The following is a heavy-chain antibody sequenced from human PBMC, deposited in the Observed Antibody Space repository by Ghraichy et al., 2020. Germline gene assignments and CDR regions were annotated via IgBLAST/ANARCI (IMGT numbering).Heavy chain of an antibody. J-gene: IGHJ5*02. CDR2: INHSGST. V-gene: IGHV4-34*01. Sequence: SETLSLTCAVYGGSFSGYYWSWIRQPPGKGLEWIGEINHSGSTNYNPSLKSRVTISVDTSKNQFSLKLSSVTAADTAVYYCARGSRGKWFGEEIQFDPWGQGTLVTVSS. CDR3: ARGSRGKWFGEEIQFDP. CDR1: GGSFSGYY. D-gene: IGHD3-10*01.